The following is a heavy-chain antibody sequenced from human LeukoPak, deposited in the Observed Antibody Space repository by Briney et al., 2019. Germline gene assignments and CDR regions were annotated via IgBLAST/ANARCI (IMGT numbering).Heavy chain of an antibody. CDR1: GGSISSSGYY. CDR2: IYFSGST. D-gene: IGHD1-26*01. CDR3: ARHEYSGSYYGLSWFDP. J-gene: IGHJ5*02. V-gene: IGHV4-39*01. Sequence: SETLSLTCTVSGGSISSSGYYWGWIRQPPGKGLEWIASIYFSGSTYYNPSLKSRVTISVDTSKNQLSLKLSSLTAADTAVYYCARHEYSGSYYGLSWFDPWGQGTLVTVSS.